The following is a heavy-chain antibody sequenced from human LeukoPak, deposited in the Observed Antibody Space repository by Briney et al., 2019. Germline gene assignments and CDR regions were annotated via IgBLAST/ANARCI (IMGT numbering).Heavy chain of an antibody. CDR1: GGSFSGYY. CDR2: INHSGST. V-gene: IGHV4-34*01. D-gene: IGHD3-10*01. J-gene: IGHJ5*02. Sequence: SETLSLTCAVYGGSFSGYYWSWIRQPPGKGLEWIGEINHSGSTNYNPSLKSRVTISVDTSKNQFSLKLSSVTAADTAVYYCARGLLLWFGTTLDLWGQGTLVTVSS. CDR3: ARGLLLWFGTTLDL.